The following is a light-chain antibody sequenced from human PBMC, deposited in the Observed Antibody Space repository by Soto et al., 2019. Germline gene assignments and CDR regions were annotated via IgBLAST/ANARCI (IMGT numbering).Light chain of an antibody. J-gene: IGKJ2*01. CDR1: QSVRSSQ. CDR3: QQYENDPPYT. CDR2: SAY. Sequence: EIVLTQSPGTLSLSPGERASLSCRTSQSVRSSQFAWYQQKPGQAPRLLIYSAYSRATGIPDRFSGTGSGTDFTLTISKLEPEDSAVYYCQQYENDPPYTFGQETKLEIK. V-gene: IGKV3-20*01.